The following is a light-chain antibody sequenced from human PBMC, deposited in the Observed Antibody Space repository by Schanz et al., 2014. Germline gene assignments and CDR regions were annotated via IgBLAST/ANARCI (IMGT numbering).Light chain of an antibody. CDR3: AAWDDSLHGGV. J-gene: IGLJ3*02. V-gene: IGLV2-14*02. CDR1: SSDVGSYNL. CDR2: EDT. Sequence: QSALTQPASVSGSPGQSITISCAGTSSDVGSYNLVSWYQHHPDKAPKLMIYEDTKRPSGVSNRFSGSKSGNTASLVISGLQSEDEADYHCAAWDDSLHGGVFGGGTKLTVL.